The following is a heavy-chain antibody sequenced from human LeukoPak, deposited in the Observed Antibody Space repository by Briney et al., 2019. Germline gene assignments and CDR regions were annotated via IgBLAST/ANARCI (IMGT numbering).Heavy chain of an antibody. CDR3: TKLKGWYGEGFFDY. CDR1: GFTVSSNY. CDR2: LYSGGAT. J-gene: IGHJ4*02. D-gene: IGHD6-19*01. Sequence: PGGSLRLSCAASGFTVSSNYMSWVRHPAGKGLEWVSVLYSGGATFYADSVKGRFTISRDTSKNTLSLQMNDLRADDTAVYYCTKLKGWYGEGFFDYWGQGTLVTVSS. V-gene: IGHV3-53*01.